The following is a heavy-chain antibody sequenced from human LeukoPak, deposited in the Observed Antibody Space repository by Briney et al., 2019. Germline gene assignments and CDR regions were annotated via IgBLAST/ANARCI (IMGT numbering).Heavy chain of an antibody. D-gene: IGHD5-18*01. CDR3: ARGPWDTAMLNYYYYMDV. CDR1: GYTFTSYD. Sequence: GASVKVSCKASGYTFTSYDINWVRQATGQGLEWMGWMNPNSGNTGYAQKFQGRVTMTRNTSISTAYMELSSRRSEDTAVYYCARGPWDTAMLNYYYYMDVWGKGTTVTVSS. CDR2: MNPNSGNT. V-gene: IGHV1-8*01. J-gene: IGHJ6*03.